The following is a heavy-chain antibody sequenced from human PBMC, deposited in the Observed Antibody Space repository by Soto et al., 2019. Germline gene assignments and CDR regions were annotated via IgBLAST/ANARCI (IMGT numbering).Heavy chain of an antibody. V-gene: IGHV4-59*08. CDR3: ASLWGWSVDY. CDR2: IYYSGRT. CDR1: GGSISSYY. D-gene: IGHD3-16*01. J-gene: IGHJ4*02. Sequence: QVQLQESGPGLVKPSETLSLTCTVSGGSISSYYWSWIRQPPGKGLEWIGYIYYSGRTNYNPSLTRRVPISVDTSKNQFSLKRSSVNAADTAVYYCASLWGWSVDYWGQGTLVTVSS.